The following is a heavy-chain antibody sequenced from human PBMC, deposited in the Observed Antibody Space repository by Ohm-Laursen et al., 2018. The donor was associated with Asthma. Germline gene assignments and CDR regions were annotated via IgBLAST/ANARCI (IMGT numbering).Heavy chain of an antibody. J-gene: IGHJ4*02. V-gene: IGHV3-15*01. CDR2: IKSKTDGGTT. CDR1: GFTFSNAW. Sequence: GSLRLSCAASGFTFSNAWMSWVRQAPGKGLEWVGRIKSKTDGGTTDYAAPVKGRFTISRDDSKNTLYLQMNSLKTEDTAVYYCTTGRGSKDPYFDYWGQGTLVTVSS. D-gene: IGHD1-26*01. CDR3: TTGRGSKDPYFDY.